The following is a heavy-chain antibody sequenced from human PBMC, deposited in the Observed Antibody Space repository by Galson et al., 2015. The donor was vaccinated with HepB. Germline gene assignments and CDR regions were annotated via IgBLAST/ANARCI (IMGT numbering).Heavy chain of an antibody. V-gene: IGHV1-24*01. CDR2: FDPEDGET. CDR1: GYTLTELS. D-gene: IGHD3-22*01. J-gene: IGHJ4*02. CDR3: AIGGSGYYYYLY. Sequence: SVKVSCKVSGYTLTELSMHWVRQAPGKGLEWMGGFDPEDGETIYAQKFQGRVTMTEDTSTDTAYMELSSLRSEDTAVYYCAIGGSGYYYYLYWGQGTLVTVSS.